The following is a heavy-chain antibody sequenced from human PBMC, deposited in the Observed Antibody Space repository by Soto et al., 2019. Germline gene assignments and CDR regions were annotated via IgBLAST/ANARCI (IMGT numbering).Heavy chain of an antibody. CDR1: GFSFTTYG. Sequence: QVQLVESGGGVVQPERSLRLSCAASGFSFTTYGMHWVRQAPGEGLEWVAVIWYDGSNKYYADSVKGRFTISRDTSKNTVVLQMNSLGAEDTAVYYCAKDRGGGAVVPDYWGQGTLVTVSS. J-gene: IGHJ4*02. CDR3: AKDRGGGAVVPDY. D-gene: IGHD2-21*01. CDR2: IWYDGSNK. V-gene: IGHV3-33*06.